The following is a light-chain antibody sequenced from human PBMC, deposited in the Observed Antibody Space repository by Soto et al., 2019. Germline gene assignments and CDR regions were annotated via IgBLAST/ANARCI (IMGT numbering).Light chain of an antibody. CDR2: DAS. Sequence: EIVLTQSPATLSLSPGERANISCRASQSVTTYLAWYQQKPGQAPRLLIYDASDRATGIPARFSGSGSGADFPHTNISREPEDYAVYYCQQRSNWPPSITFCQGTRLEIK. CDR3: QQRSNWPPSIT. J-gene: IGKJ5*01. V-gene: IGKV3-11*01. CDR1: QSVTTY.